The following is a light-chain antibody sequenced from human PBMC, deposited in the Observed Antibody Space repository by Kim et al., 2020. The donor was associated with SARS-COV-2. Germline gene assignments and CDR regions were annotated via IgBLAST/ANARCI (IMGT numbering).Light chain of an antibody. CDR3: SSYTSSSTLI. V-gene: IGLV2-18*02. J-gene: IGLJ2*01. Sequence: GQSVPISCTGTSSDVGSYIRVSWYQQPPGTAPKLIIYEVSDRPSGVPHRFSGSKSGNTASLTISWLQTEDEADYYCSSYTSSSTLIFGGGTKVTVL. CDR1: SSDVGSYIR. CDR2: EVS.